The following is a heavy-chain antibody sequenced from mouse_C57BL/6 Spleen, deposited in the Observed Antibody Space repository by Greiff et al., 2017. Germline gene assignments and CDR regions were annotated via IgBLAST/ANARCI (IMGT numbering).Heavy chain of an antibody. CDR1: GYAFSSYW. D-gene: IGHD3-3*01. CDR3: ARRGDWYWYFDV. J-gene: IGHJ1*03. CDR2: IYPGDGDT. Sequence: VKLMESGAELVKPGASVKISCKASGYAFSSYWMNWVKQRPGKGLEWIGQIYPGDGDTNYNGKFKGKATLTADKSSSTAYMQLSSLTSEDSAVYFCARRGDWYWYFDVWGTGTTVTVSS. V-gene: IGHV1-80*01.